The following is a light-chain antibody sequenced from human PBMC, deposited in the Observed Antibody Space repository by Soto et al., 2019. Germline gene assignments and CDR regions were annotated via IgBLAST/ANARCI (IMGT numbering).Light chain of an antibody. CDR2: GAS. J-gene: IGKJ1*01. CDR1: QSVSND. CDR3: QQYNNWPMWT. Sequence: EIVLTQSPGTLSLSPGERATLSCRASQSVSNDYLAWYQQKPGQAPRLLIYGASTRATGIPARFSGSGSGTEFTLTINSLQSEDFAVYYCQQYNNWPMWTFGQGTKVDI. V-gene: IGKV3-15*01.